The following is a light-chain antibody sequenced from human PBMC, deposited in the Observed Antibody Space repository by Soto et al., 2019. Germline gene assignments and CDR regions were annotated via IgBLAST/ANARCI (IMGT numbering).Light chain of an antibody. Sequence: IHMTRSPSSLSASVGDRINITCRASQSISTWLAWYQQQTGRAPRLLIYDASTLQSGVPSTLSGSGYGTEFTITISSMQTDDFSSYYCQQYDSYPITFGQGTRLEIK. CDR1: QSISTW. CDR3: QQYDSYPIT. J-gene: IGKJ5*01. V-gene: IGKV1-5*01. CDR2: DAS.